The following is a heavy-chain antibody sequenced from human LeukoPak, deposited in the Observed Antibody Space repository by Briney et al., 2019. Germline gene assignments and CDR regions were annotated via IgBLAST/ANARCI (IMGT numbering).Heavy chain of an antibody. D-gene: IGHD2-21*02. CDR3: AREGDGYYYYYYYMDV. J-gene: IGHJ6*03. Sequence: PGGSLRLSCAASGFTFSSYWMSWVRQAPGKGLEWVANIKQDGSEKYYVDSVKGRFTISRDNAKNSLYLQMNSLRAEDTAVYYCAREGDGYYYYYYYMDVWGKGTTVTVSS. V-gene: IGHV3-7*01. CDR1: GFTFSSYW. CDR2: IKQDGSEK.